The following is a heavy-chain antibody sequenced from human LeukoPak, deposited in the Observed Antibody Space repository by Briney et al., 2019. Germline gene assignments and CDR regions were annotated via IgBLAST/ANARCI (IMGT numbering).Heavy chain of an antibody. CDR2: MNPNSGNT. V-gene: IGHV1-8*01. J-gene: IGHJ6*03. CDR3: ARGIKGTLAAAGRRYYYYYMDV. CDR1: GYTFTSYD. D-gene: IGHD6-13*01. Sequence: SVKVSCKASGYTFTSYDINWVRQATGQGLEWMGWMNPNSGNTGYAQKFQGRVTMTRNTSISTAYMELSSLRSEDTAVYYCARGIKGTLAAAGRRYYYYYMDVWGKGTTVTVSS.